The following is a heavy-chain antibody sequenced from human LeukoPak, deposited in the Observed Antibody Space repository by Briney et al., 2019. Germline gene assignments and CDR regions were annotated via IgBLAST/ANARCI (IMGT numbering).Heavy chain of an antibody. CDR2: IISDGSST. CDR1: GFTFSSYW. Sequence: GGSLRLSCAASGFTFSSYWMHWVRQAPGKGLVWVSRIISDGSSTAYADSVKGRFTISRDNAKSTLFLQMNSLRAEDTAVYYCARDGDSTVDFDYWGQGSLVTVSS. D-gene: IGHD4-23*01. CDR3: ARDGDSTVDFDY. V-gene: IGHV3-74*01. J-gene: IGHJ4*02.